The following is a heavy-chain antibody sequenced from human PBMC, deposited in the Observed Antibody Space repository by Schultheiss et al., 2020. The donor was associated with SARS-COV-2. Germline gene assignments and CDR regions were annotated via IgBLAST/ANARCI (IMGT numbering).Heavy chain of an antibody. CDR3: TTGPYYMDV. CDR1: GFTFSSHA. V-gene: IGHV3-15*01. CDR2: IKSKTDGGTT. J-gene: IGHJ6*03. Sequence: GESLKISCAACGFTFSSHAMSWVRQAPGKGLEWVGRIKSKTDGGTTDYAAPVKGRFTISRDDSKNTLYLQMNSLKTEDTAVYYCTTGPYYMDVWGKGTTVTVSS.